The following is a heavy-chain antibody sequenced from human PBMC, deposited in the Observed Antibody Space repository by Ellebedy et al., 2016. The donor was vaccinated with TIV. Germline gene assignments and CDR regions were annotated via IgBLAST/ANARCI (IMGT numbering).Heavy chain of an antibody. CDR3: AKDRTPGDGYWVFDN. CDR1: GFTFSDYT. V-gene: IGHV3-21*04. CDR2: ITTTGTYI. Sequence: PGGSLRLSCAASGFTFSDYTMNWVRQPPGKGLEWVSSITTTGTYIYYADSVKGRFTISRDNAKNSLYLQMNSLRAEDTAVYFCAKDRTPGDGYWVFDNWGQGTLVSVSS. J-gene: IGHJ4*02. D-gene: IGHD5-18*01.